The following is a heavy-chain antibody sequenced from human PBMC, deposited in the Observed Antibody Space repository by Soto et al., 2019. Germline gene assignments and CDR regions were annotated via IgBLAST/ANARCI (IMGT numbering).Heavy chain of an antibody. Sequence: PGGSLRLSCAASGFTFSSYVMHWVRQAPGKGPEWVAVISYDGSNKYYADSVKGRFTISRDNSKNTLYLQMNSLRAEDTAVYYCARGPSSLTRFDYWGQGT. CDR2: ISYDGSNK. D-gene: IGHD2-2*01. J-gene: IGHJ4*02. CDR3: ARGPSSLTRFDY. CDR1: GFTFSSYV. V-gene: IGHV3-30-3*01.